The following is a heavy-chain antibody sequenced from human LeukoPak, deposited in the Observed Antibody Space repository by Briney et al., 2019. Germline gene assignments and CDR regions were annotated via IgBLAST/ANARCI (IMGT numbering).Heavy chain of an antibody. J-gene: IGHJ5*02. D-gene: IGHD3-16*01. CDR3: ARVWGERNWFDP. V-gene: IGHV4-31*03. Sequence: SETLSLTCTVSGGSISSGGYYWSWIRQHPGKGLEWIGYIYYSGGTYYNPSLNSRTTTSVNTYKNQFPLKLSSVTAAATAVYYCARVWGERNWFDPWGQGTLVTVSS. CDR1: GGSISSGGYY. CDR2: IYYSGGT.